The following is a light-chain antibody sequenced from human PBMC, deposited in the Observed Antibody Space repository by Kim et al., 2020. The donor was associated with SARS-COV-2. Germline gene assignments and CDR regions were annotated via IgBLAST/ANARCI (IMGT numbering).Light chain of an antibody. V-gene: IGKV3-20*01. J-gene: IGKJ1*01. CDR2: GIS. CDR1: QSISSIH. Sequence: SPGETATLPCRASQSISSIHVAWYQQKRGRAPRLIIYGISNRATDIPDRFSGSGAGTDFTLTISRLEPEDFAVYYCQQYADSPPTFGQGTKVDIK. CDR3: QQYADSPPT.